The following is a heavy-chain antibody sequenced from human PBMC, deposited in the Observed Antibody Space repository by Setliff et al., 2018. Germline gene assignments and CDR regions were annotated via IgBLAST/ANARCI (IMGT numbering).Heavy chain of an antibody. CDR3: ARDHYDYVWGTYRYHDAFDI. CDR2: IYSRGST. D-gene: IGHD3-16*02. CDR1: GGSISSSCYY. J-gene: IGHJ3*02. Sequence: SETLSLTCTVSGGSISSSCYYWGWIRQPPGKGLEWIGSIYSRGSTYYNPSLKSRVTISIDTTKNQFSLKLSSVTAADTAVYYCARDHYDYVWGTYRYHDAFDIWGQGTMVTVSS. V-gene: IGHV4-39*07.